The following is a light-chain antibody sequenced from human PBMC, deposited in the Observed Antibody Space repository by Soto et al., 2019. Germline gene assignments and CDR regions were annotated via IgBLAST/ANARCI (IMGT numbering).Light chain of an antibody. CDR3: HQYNNWPPDT. CDR1: QSVSSN. J-gene: IGKJ2*01. CDR2: GAS. Sequence: EIVMTQSPATLSVSPGERATLSCRASQSVSSNLAWYQQKPGQAPRLLIYGASTRATGIPARVSGSGSGTEFSVSISSQLSEDYAVYYCHQYNNWPPDTFGQGTKLEIK. V-gene: IGKV3-15*01.